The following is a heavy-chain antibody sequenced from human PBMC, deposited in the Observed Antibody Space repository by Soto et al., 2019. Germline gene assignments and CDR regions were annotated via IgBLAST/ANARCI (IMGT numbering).Heavy chain of an antibody. CDR1: GFTFSSYA. Sequence: QVQLVESGGGVDQPGRSLRLPCAASGFTFSSYAMHWVRQAPGKGLEWVAFISYDGANKYYADSVQGRFSISRDNSKNTLFLQMDSLRAEDTAVYYCARSGGVYDFWSGYPSFDYWGQGTLVTVSS. J-gene: IGHJ4*02. CDR3: ARSGGVYDFWSGYPSFDY. V-gene: IGHV3-30-3*01. CDR2: ISYDGANK. D-gene: IGHD3-3*01.